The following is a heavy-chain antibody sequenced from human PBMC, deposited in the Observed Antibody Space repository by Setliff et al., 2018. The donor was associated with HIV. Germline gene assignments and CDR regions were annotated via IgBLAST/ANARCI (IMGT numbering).Heavy chain of an antibody. Sequence: SETLSLTCTVSGDSMTSGSYYWTWIRQPAGKRLEWIGRVTVNGATEYNPSLQSRVTISVDTSENQFSLKVTSVTAADTAIYYCARRIYGNNPYFDYWSQGILVTVS. CDR1: GDSMTSGSYY. D-gene: IGHD4-17*01. CDR3: ARRIYGNNPYFDY. CDR2: VTVNGAT. J-gene: IGHJ4*02. V-gene: IGHV4-61*02.